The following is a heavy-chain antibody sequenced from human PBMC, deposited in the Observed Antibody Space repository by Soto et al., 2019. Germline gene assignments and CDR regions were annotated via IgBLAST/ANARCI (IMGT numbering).Heavy chain of an antibody. V-gene: IGHV3-33*01. D-gene: IGHD6-13*01. CDR2: IWYDGSNK. J-gene: IGHJ6*02. CDR1: GFTCSSYG. Sequence: QRGGSLRLSCAASGFTCSSYGMHWVRQAPGKGLEWVAVIWYDGSNKYYADSVKGRFTISRDNSKNTLYLQMNSLRAEDTAAYYCPRGDDSTSWHEASVRQCYYYHRKLLWCQGLTVS. CDR3: PRGDDSTSWHEASVRQCYYYHRKLL.